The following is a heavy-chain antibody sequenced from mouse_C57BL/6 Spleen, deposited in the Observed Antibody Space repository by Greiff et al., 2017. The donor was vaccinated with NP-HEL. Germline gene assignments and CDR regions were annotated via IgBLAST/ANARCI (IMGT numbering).Heavy chain of an antibody. J-gene: IGHJ4*01. V-gene: IGHV6-3*01. D-gene: IGHD1-1*01. Sequence: EVKVVESGGGLVQPGGSMKLSCVASGFTFSNYWMNWVRQSPEKGLEWVAQIRLKSDNYATHYAESVKGRFTISRDDSKSSVYLQMNNLRAEDTGIYYCTAGSSYDAMDYWGQGTSVTVSS. CDR3: TAGSSYDAMDY. CDR2: IRLKSDNYAT. CDR1: GFTFSNYW.